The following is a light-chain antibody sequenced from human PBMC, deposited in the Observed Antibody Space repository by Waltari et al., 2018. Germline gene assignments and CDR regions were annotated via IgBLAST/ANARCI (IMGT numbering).Light chain of an antibody. CDR2: YAS. CDR1: QGIGGS. Sequence: ELMLTQSPHFRSVTPRESVTITCRASQGIGGSLHWYQQKPDQSPKLLIKYASQSFSGVPSRFSGSGSGTDFTLTINGLEAEDAATYYCHQTSSLPYTFGQGTKLEIK. J-gene: IGKJ2*01. CDR3: HQTSSLPYT. V-gene: IGKV6-21*01.